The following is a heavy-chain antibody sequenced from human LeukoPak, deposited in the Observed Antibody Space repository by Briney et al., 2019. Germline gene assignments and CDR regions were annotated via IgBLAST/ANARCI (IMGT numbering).Heavy chain of an antibody. V-gene: IGHV3-23*01. CDR2: ISGSGGST. D-gene: IGHD2-2*01. CDR1: GFTFSSYA. J-gene: IGHJ4*02. Sequence: GGSLRLSCAASGFTFSSYAMSWVRQAPGKGLEWVSAISGSGGSTYYADSVKGRFTISRDNSKNTLYLQMNSLRAEDTAVYYCAKDTLSIVVVPAAEDYWGQGTLVTVSS. CDR3: AKDTLSIVVVPAAEDY.